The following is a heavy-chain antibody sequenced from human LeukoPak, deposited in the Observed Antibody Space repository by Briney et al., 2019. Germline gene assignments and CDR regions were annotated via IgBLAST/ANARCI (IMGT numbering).Heavy chain of an antibody. CDR2: MNPNSGNT. V-gene: IGHV1-8*01. CDR3: ARGVTTMIVFYYYSMDV. J-gene: IGHJ6*02. Sequence: GASVKVSCKASGYTFTSYDINWVRQATGQGLEWMGWMNPNSGNTGYAQRFQGRVTMTRNTSISTAYMELSSLRSEDTAVYYCARGVTTMIVFYYYSMDVWGQGTTVTVSS. CDR1: GYTFTSYD. D-gene: IGHD3-22*01.